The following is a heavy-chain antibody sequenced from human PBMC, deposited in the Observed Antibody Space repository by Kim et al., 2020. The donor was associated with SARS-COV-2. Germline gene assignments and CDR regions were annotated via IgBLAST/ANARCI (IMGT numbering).Heavy chain of an antibody. CDR3: LGRGSYYNGPYYGMDV. Sequence: SVKVSCKASGGTFSSYAISWVRQAPGQGLEWMGRIIPILGIANYAQKFQGRVTITADKSTSTAYMELSSLRSEDTAVYYCLGRGSYYNGPYYGMDVWGQGTTVTVSS. CDR2: IIPILGIA. D-gene: IGHD3-10*01. J-gene: IGHJ6*02. CDR1: GGTFSSYA. V-gene: IGHV1-69*04.